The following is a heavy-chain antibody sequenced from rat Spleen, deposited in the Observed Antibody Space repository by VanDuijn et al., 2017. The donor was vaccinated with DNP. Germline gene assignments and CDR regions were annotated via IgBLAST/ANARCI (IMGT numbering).Heavy chain of an antibody. CDR3: VRPHYYYGSYPQY. V-gene: IGHV5-46*01. CDR2: ISTSGDST. CDR1: GFIFSSFP. Sequence: EVQLVESGGGLVQPGRSMKLSCVASGFIFSSFPMAWVRQAPTKGLEWVATISTSGDSTYYRDSVKGRFTISRDKTEPTLYLQMNSLRSEDTATYHCVRPHYYYGSYPQYWGQGVMVTVSS. J-gene: IGHJ2*01. D-gene: IGHD1-12*02.